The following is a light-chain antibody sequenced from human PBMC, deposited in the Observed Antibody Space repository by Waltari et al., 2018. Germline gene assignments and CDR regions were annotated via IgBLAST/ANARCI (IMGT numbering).Light chain of an antibody. CDR1: QTSSTTY. J-gene: IGKJ2*01. Sequence: EIVLTQSPGTLSLSPGERATLSCRTSQTSSTTYLAWYQQKPGQPPRILIYGAFNRATGIPDRFSGSGSGTDFTLTISRLEPEDFAVYYCQQFDNSRYTFGQGTKVEIK. CDR3: QQFDNSRYT. V-gene: IGKV3-20*01. CDR2: GAF.